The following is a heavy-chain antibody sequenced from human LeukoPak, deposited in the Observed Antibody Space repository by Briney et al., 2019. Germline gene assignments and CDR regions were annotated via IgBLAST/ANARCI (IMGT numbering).Heavy chain of an antibody. Sequence: QPGGSLRHSCAASGFTFSSYAMSWVRQAPGKGLEWVSTIGGSGSSTYSADSVKGRFTISRDNSKNTLYLQMNSLRAEDTAVYYCAKGRDTTNFYDYWGLGTLVTVSS. V-gene: IGHV3-23*01. J-gene: IGHJ4*02. CDR1: GFTFSSYA. CDR2: IGGSGSST. CDR3: AKGRDTTNFYDY. D-gene: IGHD2-2*01.